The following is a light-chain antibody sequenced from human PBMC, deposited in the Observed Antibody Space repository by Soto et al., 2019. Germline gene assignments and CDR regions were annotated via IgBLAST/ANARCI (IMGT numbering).Light chain of an antibody. J-gene: IGLJ2*01. V-gene: IGLV1-44*01. CDR2: SSN. Sequence: QSALTQPPSASGTPGQRVTISCSGSSSNIGVNNVNWFQQLPGTAPKLLIYSSNQRPSGVPDRLSGSKSGTSASLAISGLQSEDEADYYCATWDDSLNGPVFGGGTKVTVL. CDR3: ATWDDSLNGPV. CDR1: SSNIGVNN.